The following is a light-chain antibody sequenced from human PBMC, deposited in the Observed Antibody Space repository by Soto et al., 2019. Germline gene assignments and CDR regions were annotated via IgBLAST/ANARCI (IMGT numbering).Light chain of an antibody. CDR3: QQYDSYWT. CDR1: QNIRNW. Sequence: DIQMTQSPSTLSASIGDRVTITCRASQNIRNWLAWYQQKPGKAPKLLIYDVSSLESGVPPRFSGSGSGTDFTLTISGLQPDDFATYYCQQYDSYWTFGRGTKVDIK. V-gene: IGKV1-5*01. J-gene: IGKJ1*01. CDR2: DVS.